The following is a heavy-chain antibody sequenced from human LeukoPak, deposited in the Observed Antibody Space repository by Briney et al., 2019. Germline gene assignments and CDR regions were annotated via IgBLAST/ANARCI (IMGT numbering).Heavy chain of an antibody. Sequence: SETLSLTCAVYGGSFSGYYWSWIRQPPGKGLEWIGEINHSGSTNYNPSLKSRVTISVDTSKNQFSLKLSSVTAADTAVYYCAVGGYYDSSGYYHYLDAFDIWGQGTMVTVSS. D-gene: IGHD3-22*01. V-gene: IGHV4-34*01. J-gene: IGHJ3*02. CDR2: INHSGST. CDR3: AVGGYYDSSGYYHYLDAFDI. CDR1: GGSFSGYY.